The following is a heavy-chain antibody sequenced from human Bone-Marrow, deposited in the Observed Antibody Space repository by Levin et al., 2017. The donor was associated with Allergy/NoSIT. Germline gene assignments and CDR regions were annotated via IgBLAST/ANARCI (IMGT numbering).Heavy chain of an antibody. Sequence: NPSETLSLTCTVSSGSINDYYWTWIRQTAGKGLEWLGRIYSSGTTKYNPSLKSRITMSVDTSKNQISLNLTSLTAADTAVYYCARVNGNFWSGYYTPPGWFDPWGQGTLVTVSS. CDR1: SGSINDYY. V-gene: IGHV4-4*07. J-gene: IGHJ5*02. CDR2: IYSSGTT. CDR3: ARVNGNFWSGYYTPPGWFDP. D-gene: IGHD3-3*01.